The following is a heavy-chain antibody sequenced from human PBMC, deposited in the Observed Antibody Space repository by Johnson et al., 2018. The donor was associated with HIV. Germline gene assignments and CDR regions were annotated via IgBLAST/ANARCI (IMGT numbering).Heavy chain of an antibody. V-gene: IGHV3-30-3*01. CDR3: ARVPNDAFDI. Sequence: QVQLVESGGGVVQPGGSLRLSCAASGFTFSSYAMHWVRQAPGKGLEWVAVISYDGSNTYYADSVKGRFTISRDNSKNTLYLQMNSLRAEDTAVYYCARVPNDAFDIWGQGTMVTVSS. CDR2: ISYDGSNT. CDR1: GFTFSSYA. J-gene: IGHJ3*02.